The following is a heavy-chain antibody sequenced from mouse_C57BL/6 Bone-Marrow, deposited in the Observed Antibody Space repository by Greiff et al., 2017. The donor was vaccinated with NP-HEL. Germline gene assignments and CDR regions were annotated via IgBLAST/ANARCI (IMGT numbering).Heavy chain of an antibody. J-gene: IGHJ1*03. CDR3: ARGVVTTVYWYFDV. CDR1: GFTFSDYY. D-gene: IGHD2-2*01. CDR2: INYDGSST. Sequence: EVKLVESEGGLVQPGSSMKLSCTASGFTFSDYYMAWVRQVPEKGLEWVANINYDGSSTYYLDSLKSRFIISRDNAKNILYLQMSSLKSEDTATYYCARGVVTTVYWYFDVWGTGTTVTVSS. V-gene: IGHV5-16*01.